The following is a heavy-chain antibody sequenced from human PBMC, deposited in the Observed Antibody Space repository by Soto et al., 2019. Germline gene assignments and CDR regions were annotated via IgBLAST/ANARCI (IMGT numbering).Heavy chain of an antibody. CDR1: GFTFSSYW. V-gene: IGHV3-7*01. J-gene: IGHJ4*02. CDR3: VKDLTYYGSAPGSDYNPISDAY. D-gene: IGHD3-10*01. CDR2: IKQVGSEK. Sequence: EVYLVESGGGLVQPGASLRLSCAASGFTFSSYWMTWVRQAPGKGLDCVANIKQVGSEKYYVDSVSGRFSISRDNAKNSMFLQMNSLRVGDTAVYYCVKDLTYYGSAPGSDYNPISDAYWGQGTLVTVSS.